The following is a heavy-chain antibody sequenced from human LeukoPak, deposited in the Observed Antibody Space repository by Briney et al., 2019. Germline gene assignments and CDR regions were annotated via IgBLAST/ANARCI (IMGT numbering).Heavy chain of an antibody. J-gene: IGHJ4*02. CDR1: GYTFTGYY. D-gene: IGHD3-10*01. Sequence: ASVKVSCKASGYTFTGYYMHWVRQAPGQGLEWMGWITPNSGGTNYAQNFQGRVTLTRDTSISTAYMELSRLRSDDTTVYYCARGVDYYGSGSYHFDSWGLGTLVTVSS. V-gene: IGHV1-2*02. CDR3: ARGVDYYGSGSYHFDS. CDR2: ITPNSGGT.